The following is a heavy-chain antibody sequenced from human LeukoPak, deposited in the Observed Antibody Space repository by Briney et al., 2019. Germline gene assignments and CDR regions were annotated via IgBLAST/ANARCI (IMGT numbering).Heavy chain of an antibody. CDR1: RFTFSSYS. V-gene: IGHV3-21*01. J-gene: IGHJ6*03. CDR2: IGSSSSYI. D-gene: IGHD2-8*01. Sequence: PGGSLRLSCAASRFTFSSYSMNWVRQAPGKGLEWVSSIGSSSSYIYYADSVKGRFTISRDNAKNSLYLQMNSLRAEDTAVYYCASVSPHGVLGDYMDVWGKGTTVTVSS. CDR3: ASVSPHGVLGDYMDV.